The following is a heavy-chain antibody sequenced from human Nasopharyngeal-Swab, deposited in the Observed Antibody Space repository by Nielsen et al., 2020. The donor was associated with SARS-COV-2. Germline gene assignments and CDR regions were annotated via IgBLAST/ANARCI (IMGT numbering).Heavy chain of an antibody. V-gene: IGHV1-69*10. CDR1: GGTFSSYG. Sequence: SVKVSCKTSGGTFSSYGISWFRQAPGQGLEWMGGIIPILPITNYAQKFQDRVTITADKSTSTVYMELSSLRSEDTAVYYCARGGDPREVVAATDCFDPWGQGTLVTVSS. CDR2: IIPILPIT. D-gene: IGHD2-15*01. J-gene: IGHJ5*02. CDR3: ARGGDPREVVAATDCFDP.